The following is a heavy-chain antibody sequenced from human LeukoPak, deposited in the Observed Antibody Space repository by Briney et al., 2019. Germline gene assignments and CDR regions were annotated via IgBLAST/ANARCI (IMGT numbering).Heavy chain of an antibody. CDR3: ARDYRLRLDPLDC. CDR2: ISSSSSTI. V-gene: IGHV3-48*01. J-gene: IGHJ4*02. CDR1: GFSFKTHS. D-gene: IGHD4-17*01. Sequence: PGGSLRLSCAASGFSFKTHSMNWVRQAPGKGLEWVSYISSSSSTIYYSDSVKGRFTISKDDAKSLLYLQMNSLRPEDTAVYYCARDYRLRLDPLDCWGQGTLVTVSS.